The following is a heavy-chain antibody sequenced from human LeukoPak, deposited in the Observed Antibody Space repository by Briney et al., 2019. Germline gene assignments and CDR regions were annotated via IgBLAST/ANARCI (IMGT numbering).Heavy chain of an antibody. CDR3: ARDRVATIYDDAFYI. V-gene: IGHV3-21*01. Sequence: GGSLRLSCAASGFTFSSYGMHWVRQAPGKGLEWVSSISSSSSYIYYADSVKGRFTISRDNAKNSLYLQMNSLRAEDTAVYYCARDRVATIYDDAFYIWGQGTMVTVSS. D-gene: IGHD5-24*01. CDR2: ISSSSSYI. J-gene: IGHJ3*02. CDR1: GFTFSSYG.